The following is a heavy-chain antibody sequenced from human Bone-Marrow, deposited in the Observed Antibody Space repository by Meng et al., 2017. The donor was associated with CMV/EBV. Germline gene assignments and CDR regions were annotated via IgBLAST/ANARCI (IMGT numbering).Heavy chain of an antibody. CDR2: ISYDGSNK. Sequence: CGSSGFTVSSYAMHWVRQAPGKGLEWVAVISYDGSNKYYADSVKGRFTISRDNSKNTLYLQMNSLRAEDTAVYYCARGLISYPRLIWGQGTLVTVSS. D-gene: IGHD6-25*01. V-gene: IGHV3-30*04. J-gene: IGHJ4*02. CDR1: GFTVSSYA. CDR3: ARGLISYPRLI.